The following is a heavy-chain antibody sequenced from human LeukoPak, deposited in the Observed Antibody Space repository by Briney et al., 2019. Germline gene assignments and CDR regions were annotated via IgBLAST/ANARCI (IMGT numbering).Heavy chain of an antibody. V-gene: IGHV1-69*01. Sequence: GSSVKVSCMASGGTFSSYAISWVRQAPGQEREWMGGIIPIFGTANYAQKFQGRVTITADESTSTAYMELSSLRSEDTAVYYCARERPNDSSGYYLGYWGQGTLVTVSS. CDR3: ARERPNDSSGYYLGY. D-gene: IGHD3-22*01. CDR1: GGTFSSYA. J-gene: IGHJ4*02. CDR2: IIPIFGTA.